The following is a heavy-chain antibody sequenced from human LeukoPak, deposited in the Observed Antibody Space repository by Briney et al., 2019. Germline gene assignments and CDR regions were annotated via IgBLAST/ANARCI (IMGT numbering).Heavy chain of an antibody. CDR1: GFTFSGFD. Sequence: PGGSLRLSCAASGFTFSGFDFHWVRQATGRGLEWVSSIASAGDTYYVDSVRGRFTISRENATNSLYLQMYRLRAGDTAVYYCVRGGHIGFDYWGRGDLVTVSS. CDR3: VRGGHIGFDY. D-gene: IGHD2-21*01. J-gene: IGHJ4*02. CDR2: IASAGDT. V-gene: IGHV3-13*01.